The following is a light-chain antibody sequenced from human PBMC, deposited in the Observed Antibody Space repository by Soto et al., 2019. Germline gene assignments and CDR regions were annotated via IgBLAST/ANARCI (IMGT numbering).Light chain of an antibody. V-gene: IGKV3D-20*02. CDR2: GAS. J-gene: IGKJ5*01. CDR3: QQRSKWPIT. Sequence: EIVMTQSPATLSLSPLEIATLSFMASQSVSSSYLAWYQQKPGQAPRLLIYGASTRATGIPARFSGSGSGTEFTLTISSLEPEDFAVYYCQQRSKWPITFGQGTRLEI. CDR1: QSVSSSY.